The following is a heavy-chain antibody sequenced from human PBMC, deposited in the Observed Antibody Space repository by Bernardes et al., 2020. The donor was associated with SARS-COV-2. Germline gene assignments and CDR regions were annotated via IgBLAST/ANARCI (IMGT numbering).Heavy chain of an antibody. J-gene: IGHJ6*04. Sequence: SHNLSLTSAVSVDSLSSTSYYWGWIRQPPGQGLEWFRNIFFDGIPYYNPSLKSRVTLSVDTSKNQFSLKLSSVTASDTAVYDCTRGVEIFGEVVFYYYGLDVWGEGTTVTVSS. CDR3: TRGVEIFGEVVFYYYGLDV. D-gene: IGHD3-3*01. V-gene: IGHV4-39*01. CDR2: IFFDGIP. CDR1: VDSLSSTSYY.